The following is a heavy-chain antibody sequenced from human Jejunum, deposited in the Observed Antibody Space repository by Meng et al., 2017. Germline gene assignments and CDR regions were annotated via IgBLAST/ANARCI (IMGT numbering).Heavy chain of an antibody. CDR1: GFSFSVYG. J-gene: IGHJ2*01. CDR3: VRDLGRGRYLAF. V-gene: IGHV3-33*01. CDR2: IGHDGTFK. Sequence: GESLQISCVASGFSFSVYGMHWVRQDPGKGLEWLAVIGHDGTFKDYVDSVKARFTISRDNYKNTLYLQMDSLRDEDTAVYYCVRDLGRGRYLAFWG. D-gene: IGHD1-1*01.